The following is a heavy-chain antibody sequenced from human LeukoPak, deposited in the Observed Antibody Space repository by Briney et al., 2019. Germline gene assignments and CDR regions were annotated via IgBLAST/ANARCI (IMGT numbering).Heavy chain of an antibody. CDR1: GFTFSDYY. J-gene: IGHJ3*02. D-gene: IGHD3-10*01. V-gene: IGHV3-11*01. CDR2: ISSSGSTT. Sequence: GGSLRLSCAASGFTFSDYYLSWIRQAPGKGLEWVSYISSSGSTTYYADSVKGRFTISRDNSKNTLYLQMNSLRAEDTALYYCAKGRPLPRRGAFDIWGQGTMVTVSS. CDR3: AKGRPLPRRGAFDI.